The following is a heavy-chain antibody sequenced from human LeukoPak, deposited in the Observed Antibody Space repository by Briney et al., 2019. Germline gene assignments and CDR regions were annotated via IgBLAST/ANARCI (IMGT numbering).Heavy chain of an antibody. J-gene: IGHJ3*02. D-gene: IGHD3-22*01. Sequence: SVYASCKVSRYIFTDYYMQWVRQAPGRGLEWMGCIDPDSGVTKYAHEFQGRVTITRDTSISTAYLGLSRVRSDDTDMYYCAREYYVSRGPQYALDIWGQGPMVTVS. V-gene: IGHV1-2*07. CDR1: RYIFTDYY. CDR2: IDPDSGVT. CDR3: AREYYVSRGPQYALDI.